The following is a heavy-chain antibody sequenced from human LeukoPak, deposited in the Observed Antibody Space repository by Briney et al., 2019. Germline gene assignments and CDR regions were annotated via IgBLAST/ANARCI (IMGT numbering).Heavy chain of an antibody. J-gene: IGHJ4*02. V-gene: IGHV4-39*07. CDR3: ARDRDGYNYVDF. CDR2: IYYSGST. CDR1: GGSISSSSYY. Sequence: SETLSLTCTVSGGSISSSSYYWGWIRQPPGKGVEWVGNIYYSGSTYYNPSLEGRVTISLDTSKNQFSLRLTSVTAADTAVYYCARDRDGYNYVDFWGQGTLVTVSS. D-gene: IGHD5-24*01.